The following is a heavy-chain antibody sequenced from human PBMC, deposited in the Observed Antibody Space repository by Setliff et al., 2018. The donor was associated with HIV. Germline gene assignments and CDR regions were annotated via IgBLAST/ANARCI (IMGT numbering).Heavy chain of an antibody. CDR2: IYYSGST. D-gene: IGHD1-26*01. Sequence: SETLSLTCSVSGGSVNSSTYYWGWIRQPPGKGLEWIGTIYYSGSTYYNPSLKSRVTISVDTSKNQFSLKVTSVTAADTAVYYCARRAAATTNFDYWGQGTLVTVSS. CDR3: ARRAAATTNFDY. V-gene: IGHV4-39*07. CDR1: GGSVNSSTYY. J-gene: IGHJ4*02.